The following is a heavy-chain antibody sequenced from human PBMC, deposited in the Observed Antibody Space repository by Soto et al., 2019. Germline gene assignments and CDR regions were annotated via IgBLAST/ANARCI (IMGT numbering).Heavy chain of an antibody. Sequence: EVQLLESGGGLVQPGGSLRLSCAASGFTFSSYAMSWVRQAPGKGLEWVSAISGSGGSTYYADSVKGRFTISRDNSKNTLYLQMNSLRAEDTAVYYCAKDPGLPTMIVVAYAFDIWGQGTMVTVSS. D-gene: IGHD3-22*01. CDR3: AKDPGLPTMIVVAYAFDI. CDR1: GFTFSSYA. V-gene: IGHV3-23*01. CDR2: ISGSGGST. J-gene: IGHJ3*02.